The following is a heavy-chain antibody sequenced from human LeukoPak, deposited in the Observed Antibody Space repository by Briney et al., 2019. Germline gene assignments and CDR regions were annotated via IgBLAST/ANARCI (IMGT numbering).Heavy chain of an antibody. J-gene: IGHJ5*02. CDR2: IYYSGST. CDR1: GGSISSYY. Sequence: SETLSLTCTVSGGSISSYYWSWIRQPPGKGLEWIGYIYYSGSTNYNPSLKSRVTISVDTSKNQFSLKLSSVTAADTAVYYCARSPGRGNWFDPWGQGTLVTVSS. V-gene: IGHV4-59*01. CDR3: ARSPGRGNWFDP. D-gene: IGHD3-10*01.